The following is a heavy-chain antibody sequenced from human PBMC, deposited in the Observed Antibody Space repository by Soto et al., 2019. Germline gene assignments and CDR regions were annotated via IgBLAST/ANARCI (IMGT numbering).Heavy chain of an antibody. D-gene: IGHD3-10*01. V-gene: IGHV3-23*01. CDR2: ISGSGGST. CDR1: GFTFSSYA. Sequence: GESLKISCAASGFTFSSYAMSWVRQAPGKGLEWVSAISGSGGSTYYADSVKGRFTISRDNSKNTLYLQMNSLRAEDTAVYYCAKVYNLSGFDYWGQGTLVTVSS. CDR3: AKVYNLSGFDY. J-gene: IGHJ4*02.